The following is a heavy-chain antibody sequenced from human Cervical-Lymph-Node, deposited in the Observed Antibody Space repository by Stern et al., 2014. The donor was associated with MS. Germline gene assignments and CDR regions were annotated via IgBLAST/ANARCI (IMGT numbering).Heavy chain of an antibody. CDR3: AHRTAGPFDY. CDR2: IYWDDQK. J-gene: IGHJ4*02. CDR1: GFSLSTSGLG. Sequence: QVTLKESGPALVKPTQTLTLTCTFSGFSLSTSGLGVGWIRQPPGEALEWLAYIYWDDQKRYSPSLKSRLTITKDTSKNQVVLTLTNVDPVDTATYYCAHRTAGPFDYWGQGTLVTVS. V-gene: IGHV2-5*02.